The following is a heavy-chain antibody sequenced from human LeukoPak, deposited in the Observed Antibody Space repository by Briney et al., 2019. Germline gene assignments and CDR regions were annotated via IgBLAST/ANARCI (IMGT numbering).Heavy chain of an antibody. V-gene: IGHV3-21*06. CDR3: SRGGCSSTSCKPGY. CDR1: GFTFSNYN. Sequence: PGGSLTLSCAASGFTFSNYNMNWLRQAPGKGLEGVISISSSTTYIYYADSVKGRFTISRDNAKYSLYLQMNSLRAEDTAVYYCSRGGCSSTSCKPGYWGQGTLVTVSS. D-gene: IGHD2-2*01. J-gene: IGHJ4*02. CDR2: ISSSTTYI.